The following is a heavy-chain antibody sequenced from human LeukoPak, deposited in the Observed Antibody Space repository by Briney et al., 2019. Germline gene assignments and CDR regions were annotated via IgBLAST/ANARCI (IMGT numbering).Heavy chain of an antibody. V-gene: IGHV4-59*01. J-gene: IGHJ3*02. D-gene: IGHD2-2*01. CDR3: ARDGSYCSSTNCYDAFDI. CDR2: IYYSGST. CDR1: GGSISSYY. Sequence: SETLSLTCTVSGGSISSYYWSWIRQPPGKGLEWIGYIYYSGSTNYNPSLKSRVTISVDTSKNQFSLKLSSVTAADTAVYYCARDGSYCSSTNCYDAFDIWGQGAMVTVSS.